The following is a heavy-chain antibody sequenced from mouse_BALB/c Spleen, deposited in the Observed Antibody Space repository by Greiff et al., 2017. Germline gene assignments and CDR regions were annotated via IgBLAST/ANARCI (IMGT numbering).Heavy chain of an antibody. J-gene: IGHJ4*01. CDR1: GFSLTSYG. CDR2: IWSGGST. D-gene: IGHD2-3*01. Sequence: VKVVESGPGLVQPSQSLSITCTVSGFSLTSYGVPWVRQSPGKGLEWLGVIWSGGSTDYNAAFISRLSISKDNSKSQVFFKMNSLQANDTAIYYCARDGYYGAMDYWGQGTSVTVSS. CDR3: ARDGYYGAMDY. V-gene: IGHV2-2*02.